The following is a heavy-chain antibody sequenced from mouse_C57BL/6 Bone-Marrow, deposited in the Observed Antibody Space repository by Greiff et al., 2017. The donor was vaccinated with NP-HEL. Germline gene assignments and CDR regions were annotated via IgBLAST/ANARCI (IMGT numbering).Heavy chain of an antibody. CDR2: IDPSDSYT. Sequence: VQLQQPGAELVMPGASVKLSCKASGYTFTSYWMPWVKQRPGQGLEWIGEIDPSDSYTNYNQKFKGKSTLTVDKSSSTAYMPLSSLTSEDSAVYYCARGLPLGSFDVWGTGTTVTVSS. CDR3: ARGLPLGSFDV. J-gene: IGHJ1*03. V-gene: IGHV1-69*01. D-gene: IGHD2-2*01. CDR1: GYTFTSYW.